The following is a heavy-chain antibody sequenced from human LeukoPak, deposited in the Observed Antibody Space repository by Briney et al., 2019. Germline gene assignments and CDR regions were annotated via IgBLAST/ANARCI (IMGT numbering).Heavy chain of an antibody. J-gene: IGHJ4*02. CDR2: LFHSGTR. CDR1: GGSIRSDY. Sequence: PSETLSLTCTVSGGSIRSDYWSWIRQPPGKGLEWIGYLFHSGTRRYNPSLKSRVTISADTTKNQIFLTLNSTTAADTAVYYCARCRGWKQQLVYFDYWGQGTLATVSS. D-gene: IGHD6-13*01. CDR3: ARCRGWKQQLVYFDY. V-gene: IGHV4-59*08.